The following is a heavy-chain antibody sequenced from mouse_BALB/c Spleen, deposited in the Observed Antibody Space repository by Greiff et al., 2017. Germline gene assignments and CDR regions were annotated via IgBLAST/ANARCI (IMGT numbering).Heavy chain of an antibody. CDR1: GFTFTDYY. D-gene: IGHD2-4*01. Sequence: DVKLVESGGGLVQPGGSLRLSCATSGFTFTDYYMSWVRQPPGKALEWLGFIRDKANGYTTEYSASVKGRFTISRDNSQSILYLQMNTLSAEDSATYNCASDMRTYDYGSWFAYWGQGTLVTVSA. V-gene: IGHV7-3*02. J-gene: IGHJ3*01. CDR2: IRDKANGYTT. CDR3: ASDMRTYDYGSWFAY.